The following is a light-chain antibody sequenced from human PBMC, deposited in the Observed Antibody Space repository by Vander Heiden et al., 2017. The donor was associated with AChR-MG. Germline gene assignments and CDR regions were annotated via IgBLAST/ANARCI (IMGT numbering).Light chain of an antibody. CDR2: DAS. Sequence: DIQMTQSPSSLFAPVGDSVTITCQASHPISKSLGWYTVKPGNAPLLLISDASTLEPGFPSRSSGRGSGTDFTFTISSVQPEDSATYYCQQYEALPGTFGGGT. J-gene: IGKJ4*01. CDR3: QQYEALPGT. V-gene: IGKV1-33*01. CDR1: HPISKS.